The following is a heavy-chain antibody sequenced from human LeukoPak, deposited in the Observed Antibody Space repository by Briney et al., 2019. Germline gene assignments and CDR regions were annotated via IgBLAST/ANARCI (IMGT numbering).Heavy chain of an antibody. CDR2: ISNDETNK. CDR3: ARLRYYGMDV. V-gene: IGHV3-30-3*01. CDR1: GFTFSSYA. J-gene: IGHJ6*02. Sequence: GGSLRLSCAASGFTFSSYALHWVRQAPVKGLEWVAVISNDETNKYYADSVKGRFTISRDNAKNSLYLQMNSLRAEDTAVYYCARLRYYGMDVWGQGTTVTVSS.